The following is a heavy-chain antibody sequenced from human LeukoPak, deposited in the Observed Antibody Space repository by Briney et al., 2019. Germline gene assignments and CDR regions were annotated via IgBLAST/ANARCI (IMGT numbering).Heavy chain of an antibody. CDR3: ATWETGDWDY. Sequence: ASVKVSCKVSGYTLTELSMHWVRQTPGEGLEWMGGFDPEDGGTIYAQKFQGRVTMTEDTSTDTAYMELSSLRSEDTAVYYCATWETGDWDYWGQGTLVTVSS. V-gene: IGHV1-24*01. CDR1: GYTLTELS. CDR2: FDPEDGGT. J-gene: IGHJ4*02. D-gene: IGHD7-27*01.